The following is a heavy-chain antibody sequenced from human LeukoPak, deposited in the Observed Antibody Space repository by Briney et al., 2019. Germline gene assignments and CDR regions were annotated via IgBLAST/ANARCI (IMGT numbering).Heavy chain of an antibody. D-gene: IGHD3-22*01. CDR2: INPSGGST. Sequence: ASVKVSCKASGYTFTYYYVHLVRQAPGQGLEWMGIINPSGGSTTYAQKFQGRVTMTRDTSTSTVYMELSSLRSEDTAVYYCARTPYSSGSLYYFDYWGQGTLVTVSS. V-gene: IGHV1-46*01. CDR1: GYTFTYYY. J-gene: IGHJ4*02. CDR3: ARTPYSSGSLYYFDY.